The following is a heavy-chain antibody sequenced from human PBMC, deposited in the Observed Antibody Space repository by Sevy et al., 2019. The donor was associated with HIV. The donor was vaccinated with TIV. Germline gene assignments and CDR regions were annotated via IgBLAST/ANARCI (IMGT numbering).Heavy chain of an antibody. J-gene: IGHJ4*02. Sequence: GGSLRLSCAASGFTFSHYAMHWIRQAPGNGLEWVAAISFDGASRNYADSVRGRFTISRDDSKNTVYLHMRGLRSEDTAVYFCAKDHAVTTEWVVFDSWGQGTLVTVSS. V-gene: IGHV3-30*18. D-gene: IGHD4-17*01. CDR2: ISFDGASR. CDR1: GFTFSHYA. CDR3: AKDHAVTTEWVVFDS.